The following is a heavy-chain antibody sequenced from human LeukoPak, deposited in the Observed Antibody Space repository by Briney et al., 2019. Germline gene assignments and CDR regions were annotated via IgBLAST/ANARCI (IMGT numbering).Heavy chain of an antibody. D-gene: IGHD5-24*01. CDR2: INPSGCSK. J-gene: IGHJ4*02. V-gene: IGHV1-46*01. Sequence: ASVKVSCKASGYTFTRYYMHWVRQAPGQGLEWMGIINPSGCSKSSAQRFQGRLTMTRDTSTSTVYMELSSLRAEDTAVFYCARGGDGSPVGEFDYWGQGTLVSVST. CDR3: ARGGDGSPVGEFDY. CDR1: GYTFTRYY.